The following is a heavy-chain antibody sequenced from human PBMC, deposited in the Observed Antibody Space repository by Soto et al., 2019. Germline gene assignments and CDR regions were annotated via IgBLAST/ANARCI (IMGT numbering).Heavy chain of an antibody. CDR2: IWFDGSNK. J-gene: IGHJ4*02. V-gene: IGHV3-33*01. CDR3: ARDSHVGSGWQLTATY. CDR1: GFTFSSYG. D-gene: IGHD6-19*01. Sequence: QVQLVESGGGVVQPGRSLRLSCAASGFTFSSYGMHWVRQAPGKGLEWVAVIWFDGSNKYYAESVRGRFTISRDNSKNPLYLHMNSLRAEGTAVYYCARDSHVGSGWQLTATYWGQGTLVTVSS.